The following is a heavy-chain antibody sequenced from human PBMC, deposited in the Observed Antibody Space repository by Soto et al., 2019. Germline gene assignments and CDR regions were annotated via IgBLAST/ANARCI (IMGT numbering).Heavy chain of an antibody. CDR2: IYHSGST. CDR3: AILLRSTYGMDV. V-gene: IGHV4-4*02. D-gene: IGHD3-3*01. J-gene: IGHJ6*02. CDR1: GGSISSCNW. Sequence: SETLSLTCAVSGGSISSCNWWTWVRQPPGKGLEWIGEIYHSGSTNYNPSLKSRVTISVDKSKNQFSLKVTSVTAADTAVYYCAILLRSTYGMDVWGQGTTVTVSS.